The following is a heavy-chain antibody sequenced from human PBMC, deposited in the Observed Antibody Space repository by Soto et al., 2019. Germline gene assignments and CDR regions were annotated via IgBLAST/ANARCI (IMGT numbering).Heavy chain of an antibody. Sequence: GGSLRLSCAASGFTFSSFWMHWVRQAPGKGLVWVSRISSDGSSTNYADSVKGRFTISRDNAKNTLYLQMNSLRAEDTAVYYCARDMTPVTQWDYYYYMDVWGKGTTVTVSS. CDR2: ISSDGSST. CDR1: GFTFSSFW. V-gene: IGHV3-74*01. CDR3: ARDMTPVTQWDYYYYMDV. D-gene: IGHD4-4*01. J-gene: IGHJ6*03.